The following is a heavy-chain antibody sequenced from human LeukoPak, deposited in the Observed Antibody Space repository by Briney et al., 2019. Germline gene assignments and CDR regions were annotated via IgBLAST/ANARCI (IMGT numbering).Heavy chain of an antibody. CDR2: IYYSGST. D-gene: IGHD3-22*01. Sequence: KPSEALSLTCTVSGGSISSSSYYWGWIRQPPGKGLEWIGSIYYSGSTYYNPSLKSRVTISVDTSKNQFSLKLSSVTAADTAVYYCARYYYDSSVFDYWGQGTLVTVSS. V-gene: IGHV4-39*07. J-gene: IGHJ4*02. CDR3: ARYYYDSSVFDY. CDR1: GGSISSSSYY.